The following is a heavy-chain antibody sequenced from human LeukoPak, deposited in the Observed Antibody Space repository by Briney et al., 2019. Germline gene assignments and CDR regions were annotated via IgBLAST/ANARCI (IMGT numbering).Heavy chain of an antibody. CDR1: GSTFSSYA. Sequence: GGSLRLSCAASGSTFSSYAMSWVRQAPGKGLEWVSAISGSGGSTYYADSVKGRFTISKDNSKNTLYLQMNSLRAEDTAVYYCAKSPYSIVGATLFDYWGQGTLVTVSS. D-gene: IGHD1-26*01. J-gene: IGHJ4*02. V-gene: IGHV3-23*01. CDR3: AKSPYSIVGATLFDY. CDR2: ISGSGGST.